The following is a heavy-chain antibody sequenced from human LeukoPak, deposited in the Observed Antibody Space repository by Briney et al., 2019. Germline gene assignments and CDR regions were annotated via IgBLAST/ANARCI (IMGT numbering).Heavy chain of an antibody. Sequence: GGSLRLSCAASGFTFSSYAMSWVRQAPGKGLEWVSAISGSGGSTYYADSVKGRFTISRDNSKNTLYLQMNSLRAEDTAVYYCARDGFKAAPTVTTLILHFDYWGQGTLVTVSS. CDR3: ARDGFKAAPTVTTLILHFDY. D-gene: IGHD4-17*01. CDR1: GFTFSSYA. CDR2: ISGSGGST. J-gene: IGHJ4*02. V-gene: IGHV3-23*01.